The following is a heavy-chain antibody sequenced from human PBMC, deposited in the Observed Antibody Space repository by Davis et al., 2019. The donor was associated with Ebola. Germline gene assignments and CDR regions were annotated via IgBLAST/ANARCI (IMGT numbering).Heavy chain of an antibody. Sequence: SVKVSCKASGGTFSSYAISWVRQAPGQGLEWMGGIIPIFGTANYAQKFQGRVTITADESTSTAYMELSSLRSEDTAVYYCARDRSMVQGAEFVINTNWFDPWGQGTLVTVSS. D-gene: IGHD3-10*01. V-gene: IGHV1-69*13. CDR3: ARDRSMVQGAEFVINTNWFDP. J-gene: IGHJ5*02. CDR1: GGTFSSYA. CDR2: IIPIFGTA.